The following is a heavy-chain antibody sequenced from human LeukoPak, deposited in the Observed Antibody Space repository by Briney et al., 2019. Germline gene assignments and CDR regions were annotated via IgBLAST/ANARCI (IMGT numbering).Heavy chain of an antibody. CDR2: IYHSGST. D-gene: IGHD3-10*01. Sequence: PSETLSLTCTVSRYYINSVYYWGWIRQPPGQGLEWIGSIYHSGSTYYNASLKSRVTISMDTSRNKFSLNLNSVTAADTAVYYCARAGGYYGSGSFLDYWGQGLLVTVSS. J-gene: IGHJ4*02. CDR3: ARAGGYYGSGSFLDY. V-gene: IGHV4-38-2*02. CDR1: RYYINSVYY.